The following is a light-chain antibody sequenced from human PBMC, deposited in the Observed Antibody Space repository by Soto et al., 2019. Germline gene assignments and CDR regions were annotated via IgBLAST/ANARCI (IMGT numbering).Light chain of an antibody. V-gene: IGKV3-20*01. CDR1: QSVISSY. Sequence: FTQCLVALSMTPGDHASLSCRASQSVISSYLAWYQQKPGQAPRLLIYGASSRATGIPARFSGSGSGTDFTLTISRLEPEDFAVYYCHQHGGSPITFGQGTRLEIK. CDR2: GAS. J-gene: IGKJ5*01. CDR3: HQHGGSPIT.